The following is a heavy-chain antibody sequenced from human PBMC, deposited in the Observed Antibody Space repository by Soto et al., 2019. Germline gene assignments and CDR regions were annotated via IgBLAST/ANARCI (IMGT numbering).Heavy chain of an antibody. Sequence: QVQLVESGGGVVQPGRSLRLSCAASGFTFSSYAMHWVRQAPGKGLEWVAVISYDGSNKYYADSVKGRFTISRDNSKNTLYLQMNSLRAEDTAVYYCARAEWTMVRGVIWGTGYYGMDVWGQGTTVTVSS. J-gene: IGHJ6*02. V-gene: IGHV3-30-3*01. CDR2: ISYDGSNK. D-gene: IGHD3-10*01. CDR3: ARAEWTMVRGVIWGTGYYGMDV. CDR1: GFTFSSYA.